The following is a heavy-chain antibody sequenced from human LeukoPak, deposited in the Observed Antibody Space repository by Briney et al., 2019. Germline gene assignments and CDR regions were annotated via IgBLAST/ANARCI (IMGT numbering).Heavy chain of an antibody. V-gene: IGHV3-21*01. CDR1: GFTFNTFN. D-gene: IGHD3-9*01. J-gene: IGHJ4*02. CDR2: ITSGGDYI. Sequence: GGSLRLFCAASGFTFNTFNMNWVRQAPGKGLEWVSSITSGGDYIYYADSVKGRFTTSRDNAKNSLSLQLNSLRVEDTAVYYCARGHYDVLAASYKWTPDYWGQGTLVTVSS. CDR3: ARGHYDVLAASYKWTPDY.